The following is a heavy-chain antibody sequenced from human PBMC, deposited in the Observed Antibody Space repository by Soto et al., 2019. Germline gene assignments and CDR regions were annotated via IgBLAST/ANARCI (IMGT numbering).Heavy chain of an antibody. Sequence: QVQLVQSGAEVKKPGASVKVSCKASGYTFTSYGISWVRQAPGQGLEWMGWISAYNGNTNYAQKLQGRDTMTTDTSPSTAYRELRSLRSHDTAVYYCARDLIVGATPPYYFDYWGQGTLVTVSS. CDR3: ARDLIVGATPPYYFDY. CDR2: ISAYNGNT. J-gene: IGHJ4*02. V-gene: IGHV1-18*01. CDR1: GYTFTSYG. D-gene: IGHD1-26*01.